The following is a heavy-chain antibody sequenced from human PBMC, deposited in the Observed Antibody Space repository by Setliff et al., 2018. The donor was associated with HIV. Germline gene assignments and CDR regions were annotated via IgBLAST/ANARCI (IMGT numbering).Heavy chain of an antibody. J-gene: IGHJ4*02. CDR1: GFTFSDYH. D-gene: IGHD2-15*01. CDR3: ARVGYCSGDSCYSLPPYLDY. CDR2: ISSSGSTI. V-gene: IGHV3-11*04. Sequence: GGSLRLSCAASGFTFSDYHMSWIRQAPGKGLEWVSYISSSGSTIDYADSVMGRFAISRDNAQNSLSLQMNSLRAEDTALYYCARVGYCSGDSCYSLPPYLDYWGQGTLVTVSS.